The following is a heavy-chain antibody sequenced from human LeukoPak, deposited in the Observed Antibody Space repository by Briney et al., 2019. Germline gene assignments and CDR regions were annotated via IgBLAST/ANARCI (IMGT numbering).Heavy chain of an antibody. D-gene: IGHD3-10*01. J-gene: IGHJ5*02. Sequence: SETLSLTCTASGGSISRYYWSWVRQPPGQGLEWIGYVYYNGNTNYNPSLKDRVTISVATSKSQCSLKLNSVTAAVTAVYYCATSGGSGAGSWGQGTVVTVSS. CDR2: VYYNGNT. CDR3: ATSGGSGAGS. V-gene: IGHV4-59*01. CDR1: GGSISRYY.